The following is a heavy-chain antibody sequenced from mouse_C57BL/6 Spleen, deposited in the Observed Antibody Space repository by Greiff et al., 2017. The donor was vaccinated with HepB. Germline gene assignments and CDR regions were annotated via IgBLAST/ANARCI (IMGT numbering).Heavy chain of an antibody. J-gene: IGHJ3*01. CDR3: ASPLYSNYESWFAY. Sequence: QVQLKESGPGLVQPSQSLSITCTVSGFSLTSYGVHWVRQSPGKGLEWLGVIWSGGSTDYNAAFISRLSISKDNSKSQVFFKMNSLQADDTAIYYCASPLYSNYESWFAYWGQGTLVTVSA. CDR2: IWSGGST. D-gene: IGHD2-5*01. V-gene: IGHV2-2*01. CDR1: GFSLTSYG.